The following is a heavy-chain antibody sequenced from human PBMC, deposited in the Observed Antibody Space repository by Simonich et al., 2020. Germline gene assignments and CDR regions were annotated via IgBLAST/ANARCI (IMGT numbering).Heavy chain of an antibody. V-gene: IGHV4-59*08. D-gene: IGHD1-26*01. Sequence: QVQLQESGPGLVKPSETLSLTCTVSGGSISSYYWSWIRQPPGKGLEWIGYIYYSGSTNYNPPLKSRVTISVDTSKNQFSRKLSTVTAADTAVYYCARYLGYYYYYYGMDVWGQGTTVTVSS. CDR3: ARYLGYYYYYYGMDV. CDR2: IYYSGST. CDR1: GGSISSYY. J-gene: IGHJ6*02.